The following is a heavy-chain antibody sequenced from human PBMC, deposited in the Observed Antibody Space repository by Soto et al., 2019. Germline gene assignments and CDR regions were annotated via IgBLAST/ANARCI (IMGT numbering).Heavy chain of an antibody. D-gene: IGHD1-26*01. V-gene: IGHV1-18*04. CDR2: ISGYNGNI. CDR3: ARDVSGGTYPWFFDL. CDR1: GYTSSIYG. Sequence: QGQLVQSGAEVKKPGASVNVSCKASGYTSSIYGISWVRQAPGQGLAWMAWISGYNGNIKYAQKFQGRVTVATDTTTTAAYMELRSLPSYDTAVYYCARDVSGGTYPWFFDLWGRGTLVTVSS. J-gene: IGHJ2*01.